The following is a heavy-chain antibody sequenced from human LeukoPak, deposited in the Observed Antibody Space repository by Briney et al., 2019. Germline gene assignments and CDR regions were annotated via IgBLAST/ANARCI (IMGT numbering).Heavy chain of an antibody. CDR1: GYTFTSYG. Sequence: ASVKVSCKASGYTFTSYGISWVRQAPGQGLEWMGWISAYNGNTNYAQKLQGRVTMTTDTSTSTAYMELRSLRSEDTAVYYCARAEGSRSGSQFYDAFDIWGQGTMVTVSS. J-gene: IGHJ3*02. V-gene: IGHV1-18*04. CDR2: ISAYNGNT. CDR3: ARAEGSRSGSQFYDAFDI. D-gene: IGHD3-10*01.